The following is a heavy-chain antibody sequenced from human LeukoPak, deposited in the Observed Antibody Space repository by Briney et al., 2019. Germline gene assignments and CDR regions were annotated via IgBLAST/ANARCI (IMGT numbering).Heavy chain of an antibody. Sequence: PSGTLSLTCTVSGGSISSYYWSWIRQPPGKGLEWIGYIYYSGSTNYNPSLKSRVTISVDTSKNQFSLKLSSVTAADTAVYYCARVRGNIVVVPAAVDYWGQGTLVTVSS. D-gene: IGHD2-2*01. J-gene: IGHJ4*02. V-gene: IGHV4-59*01. CDR2: IYYSGST. CDR3: ARVRGNIVVVPAAVDY. CDR1: GGSISSYY.